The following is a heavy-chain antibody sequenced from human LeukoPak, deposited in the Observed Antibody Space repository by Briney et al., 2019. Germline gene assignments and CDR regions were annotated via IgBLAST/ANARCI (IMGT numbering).Heavy chain of an antibody. CDR3: AKGVGSYYDILTGYYNPWYFDY. J-gene: IGHJ4*02. CDR1: GFTVSSNY. V-gene: IGHV3-66*01. D-gene: IGHD3-9*01. Sequence: GGSLRLSCAASGFTVSSNYMSWVRQAPGKGLEWVSVIYSGGSTYYADSVKGRFTISRDNSKNTLYLQMNSLRAEDTAVYYCAKGVGSYYDILTGYYNPWYFDYWGQGTLVTVSS. CDR2: IYSGGST.